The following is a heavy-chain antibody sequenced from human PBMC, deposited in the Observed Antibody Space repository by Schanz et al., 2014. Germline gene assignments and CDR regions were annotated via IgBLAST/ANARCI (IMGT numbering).Heavy chain of an antibody. CDR1: GFTFSGYA. V-gene: IGHV3-23*04. J-gene: IGHJ6*02. Sequence: EVQLVESGGGLVQPGGSLRISCAASGFTFSGYAMSWVRQAPGKGLEWVSGLTEGGGGTYYTDAVKGRFTISRDNSMNTVYLQMNSLRSDDAAVYYCARAQGVIRLYYGVDVWGQGTTVTVSS. CDR3: ARAQGVIRLYYGVDV. CDR2: LTEGGGGT. D-gene: IGHD3-10*01.